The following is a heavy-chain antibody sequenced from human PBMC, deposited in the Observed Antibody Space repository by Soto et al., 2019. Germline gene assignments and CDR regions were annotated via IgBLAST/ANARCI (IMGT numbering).Heavy chain of an antibody. CDR1: GFTFSGSA. CDR3: TPRGIAAAINWFDP. V-gene: IGHV3-73*01. Sequence: LRLSCAASGFTFSGSAMHWVRQASGKGLEWVGRIRSKANSYATAYAASVKGRFTIYRDDSKNTAYLQMNSLKTEDTVVYYCTPRGIAAAINWFDPWGQGTLVTVSS. CDR2: IRSKANSYAT. J-gene: IGHJ5*02. D-gene: IGHD6-13*01.